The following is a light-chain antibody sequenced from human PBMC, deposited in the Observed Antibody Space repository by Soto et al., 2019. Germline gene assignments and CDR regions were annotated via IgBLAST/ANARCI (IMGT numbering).Light chain of an antibody. V-gene: IGLV1-40*01. CDR1: SSNIGAGYD. Sequence: QLVLTQPPSVSGAPGQRVTISGTGSSSNIGAGYDVHWYQQLPGTAPKLLIYGNSNRPSGVPDRFSGSKSGTSASLAITGLQAEDEADYYSQSYDSSLSVVFGGGTKLTVL. CDR2: GNS. CDR3: QSYDSSLSVV. J-gene: IGLJ2*01.